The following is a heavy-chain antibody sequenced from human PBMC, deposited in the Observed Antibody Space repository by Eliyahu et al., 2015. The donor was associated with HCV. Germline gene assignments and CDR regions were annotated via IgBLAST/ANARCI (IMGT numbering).Heavy chain of an antibody. D-gene: IGHD3-16*01. CDR2: ISSSSSYI. CDR1: GFXFSSYS. J-gene: IGHJ4*02. Sequence: EVQLVESGGGLVKPGGSLRLSCAASGFXFSSYSMNWVRQAPGKGLEWVSSISSSSSYIYYADSVKGRFTISRDNAKNSLYLQMNSLRAEDTAVYYCARDLRGFGGFDYWGQGTLVTVSS. V-gene: IGHV3-21*01. CDR3: ARDLRGFGGFDY.